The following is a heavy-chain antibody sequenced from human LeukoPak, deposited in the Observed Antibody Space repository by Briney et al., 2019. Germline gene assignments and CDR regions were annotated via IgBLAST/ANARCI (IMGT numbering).Heavy chain of an antibody. V-gene: IGHV1-2*02. J-gene: IGHJ4*02. Sequence: ASVKVSCKASGYTFTGYYMHWVRQAPGQGLEWMGWINPNSGGTNYAQKFQGRVTMTRDTSISTAYMELSRLRSDDTAVYYCARGGLLRDFVWLLYSYWGQGTLVTVSS. CDR3: ARGGLLRDFVWLLYSY. CDR1: GYTFTGYY. CDR2: INPNSGGT. D-gene: IGHD3-9*01.